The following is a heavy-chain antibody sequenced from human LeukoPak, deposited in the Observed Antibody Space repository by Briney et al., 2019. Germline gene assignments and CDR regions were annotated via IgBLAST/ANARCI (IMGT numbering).Heavy chain of an antibody. J-gene: IGHJ3*02. Sequence: PGGSLRLSCAASGFTFSSYGMHWVRQAPGKGLEWVSFIRYDGSNEYYADSVRGRFTISRDNAKNSLYLQMNSLRAEDTAVYYCARSYYDSSGYYDSGDAFDIWGQGTMVTVSS. CDR3: ARSYYDSSGYYDSGDAFDI. CDR2: IRYDGSNE. CDR1: GFTFSSYG. V-gene: IGHV3-30*02. D-gene: IGHD3-22*01.